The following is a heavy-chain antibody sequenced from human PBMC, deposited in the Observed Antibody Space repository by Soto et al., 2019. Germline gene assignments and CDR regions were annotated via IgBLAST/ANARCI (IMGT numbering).Heavy chain of an antibody. CDR1: GGSFSGYY. CDR3: ARATSLIVVVPAAMYSEGSDRLQIDN. J-gene: IGHJ4*02. V-gene: IGHV4-34*01. D-gene: IGHD2-2*01. CDR2: INHSGST. Sequence: SETLAHSCAAYGGSFSGYYWSWIRQPPGEGLEWIGEINHSGSTNYNPSLKSRVTISVDTSKNQFSLKLSSVTAADTAVYYCARATSLIVVVPAAMYSEGSDRLQIDNWGQGNLVTVSS.